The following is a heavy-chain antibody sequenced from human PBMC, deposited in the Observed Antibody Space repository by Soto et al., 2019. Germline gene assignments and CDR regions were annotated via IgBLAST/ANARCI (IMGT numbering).Heavy chain of an antibody. CDR1: GGSISSYY. J-gene: IGHJ6*03. CDR2: IYYSGST. V-gene: IGHV4-59*08. D-gene: IGHD2-2*01. CDR3: AGAESCSSTSCYLLNYYYYYMDV. Sequence: SETLSLTCTVSGGSISSYYWSWIRQPPGKGLEGIGYIYYSGSTNYSPSLKSRVTISVDTSKNQFSLKLSSVTAADTAVYYCAGAESCSSTSCYLLNYYYYYMDVWGKGTTVTVSS.